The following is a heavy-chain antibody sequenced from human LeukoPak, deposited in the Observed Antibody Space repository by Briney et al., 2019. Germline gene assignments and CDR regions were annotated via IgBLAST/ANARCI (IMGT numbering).Heavy chain of an antibody. CDR3: ARETDYFDY. Sequence: PSETLSLTCSVSGDSISSNYWSWMRQPPGKGLEWIGYIYYSGSTNYNPSLKSRVTMSVDTSKNQFSLNLSSVTAADTAVYYCARETDYFDYWGQGTLVTVSS. V-gene: IGHV4-59*01. J-gene: IGHJ4*02. CDR2: IYYSGST. CDR1: GDSISSNY. D-gene: IGHD1-1*01.